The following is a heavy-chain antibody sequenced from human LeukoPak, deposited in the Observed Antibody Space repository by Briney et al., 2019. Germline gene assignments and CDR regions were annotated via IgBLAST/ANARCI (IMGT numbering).Heavy chain of an antibody. CDR3: AREGDYGGIAPGLDY. J-gene: IGHJ4*02. V-gene: IGHV6-1*01. CDR2: TYYRSKWYN. CDR1: GDSDSSNSAA. Sequence: SQTLSLTCAISGDSDSSNSAAWNWIRQSRSRGLEWLGRTYYRSKWYNDYAVSVKSRITINPDTSKNQFSLQLNSVTPEDAVVYYCAREGDYGGIAPGLDYWGQGTLVTVSS. D-gene: IGHD4-23*01.